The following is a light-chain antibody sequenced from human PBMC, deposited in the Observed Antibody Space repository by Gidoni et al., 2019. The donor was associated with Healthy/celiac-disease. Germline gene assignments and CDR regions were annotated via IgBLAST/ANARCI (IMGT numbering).Light chain of an antibody. CDR2: VNS. Sequence: QSVLTQPPSVSGAPGQRVPISCTGSSSNIGAGYDVHWYQQLPGTAPKLLIYVNSNRPSGVPDRFSGSKSGTSASLAITGLQAEDEADYYCQSYDSSLSGFVVFGGGTKLTVL. CDR1: SSNIGAGYD. V-gene: IGLV1-40*01. J-gene: IGLJ2*01. CDR3: QSYDSSLSGFVV.